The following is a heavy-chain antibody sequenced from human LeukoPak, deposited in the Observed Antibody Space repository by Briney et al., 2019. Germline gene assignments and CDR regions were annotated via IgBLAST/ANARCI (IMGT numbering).Heavy chain of an antibody. J-gene: IGHJ4*02. CDR3: AKHRFGEPRFDN. D-gene: IGHD3-10*01. CDR1: GDSITSYY. CDR2: IFHTGNT. V-gene: IGHV4-59*08. Sequence: PSETLSLTCTVSGDSITSYYWSWIRQRPGEGLEWIGYIFHTGNTNYNPSLKSRVSMSLDTSKSQISLRLNSVTAADTAVCYCAKHRFGEPRFDNWGQGSLVSVSS.